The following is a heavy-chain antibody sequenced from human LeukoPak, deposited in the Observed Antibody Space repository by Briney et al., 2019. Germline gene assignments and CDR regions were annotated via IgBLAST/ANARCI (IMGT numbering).Heavy chain of an antibody. Sequence: GGSLRLSCAASGVTVSSNYMSWVRQAPGKGLEWVSVIYSGGSTYYADSVKGRFTISRDNSKNTLYLQMNSLRAEDTAVYYCARGLIADTAMVTLDYWGQGTLVTVSS. CDR1: GVTVSSNY. CDR2: IYSGGST. CDR3: ARGLIADTAMVTLDY. J-gene: IGHJ4*02. V-gene: IGHV3-53*01. D-gene: IGHD5-18*01.